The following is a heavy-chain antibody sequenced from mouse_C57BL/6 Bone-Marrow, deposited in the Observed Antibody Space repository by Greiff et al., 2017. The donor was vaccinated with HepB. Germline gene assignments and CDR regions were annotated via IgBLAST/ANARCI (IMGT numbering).Heavy chain of an antibody. J-gene: IGHJ4*01. V-gene: IGHV5-17*02. CDR3: ARQDPFYYAMDY. CDR2: ISSGSSAI. CDR1: GFTFSSFG. Sequence: EVHLVESGGGLVQPGGSRKLSCAASGFTFSSFGIHWVRQAPEKGLEWVAYISSGSSAIYYADTVKGRFTISRDNPENTLFLQMTSLRSEDTAMYYCARQDPFYYAMDYWGQGTSVTVSS.